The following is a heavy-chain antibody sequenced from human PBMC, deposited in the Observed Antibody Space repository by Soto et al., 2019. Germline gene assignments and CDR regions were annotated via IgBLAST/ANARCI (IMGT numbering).Heavy chain of an antibody. Sequence: QVQLQQWGAGLLKPSETLSLTCAVYGGSFSGYYWSWIRQPPGKGLEWIGEINHSGSTNYNPSLKSRVTISVDTSKNQFSLKLSSVTAADTAVYYCASTYSSGWNYGMDVWGQGTTVTVSS. CDR2: INHSGST. CDR1: GGSFSGYY. CDR3: ASTYSSGWNYGMDV. J-gene: IGHJ6*02. V-gene: IGHV4-34*01. D-gene: IGHD6-19*01.